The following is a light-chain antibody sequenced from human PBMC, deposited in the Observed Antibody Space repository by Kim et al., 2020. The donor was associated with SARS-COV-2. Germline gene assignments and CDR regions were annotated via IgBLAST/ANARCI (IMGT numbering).Light chain of an antibody. J-gene: IGLJ2*01. Sequence: GQLVTISCTGTSSDIGGYNYVSWYQQYPGRAPQLMIYEVTKRPSGVPDRFSGSKSDNTASLTVSGLQADDEADYYCCSYGGNNNLVFGGGTQLTVL. V-gene: IGLV2-8*01. CDR3: CSYGGNNNLV. CDR1: SSDIGGYNY. CDR2: EVT.